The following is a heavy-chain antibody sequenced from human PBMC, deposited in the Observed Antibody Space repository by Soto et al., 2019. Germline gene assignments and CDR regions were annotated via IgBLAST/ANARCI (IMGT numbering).Heavy chain of an antibody. CDR1: GGSISSYY. D-gene: IGHD1-1*01. Sequence: QVQLQESGPGLVKPSETLSLTCTVSGGSISSYYWSWIRQPPGKGLEWIGYIYYSGSTNYNPSLKSRVTIAVDTSKNQFSLKLSSVSAADTAVYYCARQWGTDAFDIWGQGTIVTVSS. J-gene: IGHJ3*02. V-gene: IGHV4-59*08. CDR2: IYYSGST. CDR3: ARQWGTDAFDI.